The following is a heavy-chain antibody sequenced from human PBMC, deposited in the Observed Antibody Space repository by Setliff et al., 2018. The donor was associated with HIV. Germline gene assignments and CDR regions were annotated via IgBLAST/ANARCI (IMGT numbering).Heavy chain of an antibody. D-gene: IGHD5-18*01. CDR3: AKEKGAHSYADY. V-gene: IGHV3-23*01. CDR1: GFTFSSFA. Sequence: PGGSLRLSCAASGFTFSSFAMSWVRQVPGKGLAWVSAISGSGDNTYYADSVKGRFTISRDNSENTLYLQMNSVRAEDTAVYYCAKEKGAHSYADYWGQGTLVTVSS. CDR2: ISGSGDNT. J-gene: IGHJ4*02.